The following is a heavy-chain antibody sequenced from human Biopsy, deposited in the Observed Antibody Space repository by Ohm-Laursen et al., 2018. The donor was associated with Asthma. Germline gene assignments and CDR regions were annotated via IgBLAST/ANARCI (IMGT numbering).Heavy chain of an antibody. D-gene: IGHD2-8*02. CDR3: ARDGNWCRLRNCSPPGYWFDP. Sequence: VASVKVSCKASGYTFINYAIHWLRQAPGQRPEWMGWINAGNGKLEYSGKFQGRVTITRDTSATTAYMELSSLTSGDTAVYYCARDGNWCRLRNCSPPGYWFDPWGQGTLVTVSS. V-gene: IGHV1-3*01. CDR1: GYTFINYA. J-gene: IGHJ5*02. CDR2: INAGNGKL.